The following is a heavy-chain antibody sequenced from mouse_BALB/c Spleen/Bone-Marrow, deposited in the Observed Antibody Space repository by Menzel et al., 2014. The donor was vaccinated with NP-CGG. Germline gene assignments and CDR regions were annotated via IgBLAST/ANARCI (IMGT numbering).Heavy chain of an antibody. J-gene: IGHJ2*01. Sequence: EVQGVESGPELVKPGASVKVSCKASGYAFTNYNMYWVKQSHGKSLEWIGYNDPYSGGTNYNQKFKGKATLTVDKSSSTAYMHLNSLTSEDSAVYYCARLGPTAVPDYWGQGTTLTVSS. CDR1: GYAFTNYN. V-gene: IGHV1S135*01. D-gene: IGHD1-1*01. CDR2: NDPYSGGT. CDR3: ARLGPTAVPDY.